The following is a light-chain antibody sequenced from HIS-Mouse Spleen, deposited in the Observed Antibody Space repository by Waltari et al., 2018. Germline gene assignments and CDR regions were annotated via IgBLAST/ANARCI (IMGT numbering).Light chain of an antibody. CDR3: CSYAGSSTWV. CDR2: SNN. J-gene: IGLJ3*02. CDR1: SSNIGSNT. Sequence: QSVLTQPPSASGTPGQRVTISCSGSSSNIGSNTVNWYQQLPGTAPKLLIDSNNQRPSGVPDRFSGSKSGNTASLTISGLQAEDEADYYCCSYAGSSTWVFGGGTKLTVL. V-gene: IGLV1-44*01.